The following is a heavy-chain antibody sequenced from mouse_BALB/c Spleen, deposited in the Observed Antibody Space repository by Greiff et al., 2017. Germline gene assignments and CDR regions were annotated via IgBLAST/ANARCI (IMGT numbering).Heavy chain of an antibody. D-gene: IGHD2-4*01. CDR2: ISDGGSYT. CDR3: ARDPPMITRGYFDY. J-gene: IGHJ2*01. V-gene: IGHV5-4*02. CDR1: GFTFSDYY. Sequence: EVQRVESGGGLVKPGGSLKLSCAASGFTFSDYYMYWVRQTPEKRLEWVATISDGGSYTYYPDSVKGRFTISRDNAKNNLYLQMSSLKSEDTAMYYCARDPPMITRGYFDYWGQGTTLTVSS.